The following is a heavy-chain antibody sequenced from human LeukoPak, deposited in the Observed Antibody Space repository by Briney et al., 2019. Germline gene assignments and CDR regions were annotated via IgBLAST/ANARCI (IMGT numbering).Heavy chain of an antibody. CDR2: ISWNSGSI. CDR1: GFTFDDYA. Sequence: GRSLRLSCAASGFTFDDYAMHWVRQAPGKGLEWVSGISWNSGSIGYADSVKGRFTISRDNAKNSLYLQMNSLRAEDTALYYCAKDSGYSGYDFFDYWGQGTLVTVYS. D-gene: IGHD5-12*01. V-gene: IGHV3-9*01. CDR3: AKDSGYSGYDFFDY. J-gene: IGHJ4*02.